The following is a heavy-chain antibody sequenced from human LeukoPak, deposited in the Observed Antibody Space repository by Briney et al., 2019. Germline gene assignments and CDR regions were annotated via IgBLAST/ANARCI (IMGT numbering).Heavy chain of an antibody. Sequence: GRSLRLSCAASGFTFSSYAMHGVRQAPGKGLEWVAVISYDGSNKYYADSVKGRFTISRDNSKNTLYLQMNSLRAEDTAVYYCARGVRYFDYWGQGTLVTVSS. CDR3: ARGVRYFDY. D-gene: IGHD3-9*01. V-gene: IGHV3-30*04. J-gene: IGHJ4*02. CDR1: GFTFSSYA. CDR2: ISYDGSNK.